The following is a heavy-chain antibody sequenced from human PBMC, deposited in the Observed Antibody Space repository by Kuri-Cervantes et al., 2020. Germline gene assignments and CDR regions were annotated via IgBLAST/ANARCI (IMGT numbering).Heavy chain of an antibody. CDR2: IKQDGSEK. CDR3: ARDLSAYCSSTSCHLGY. CDR1: GFTFSSYW. V-gene: IGHV3-7*01. J-gene: IGHJ4*02. Sequence: GGSLRLSCAASGFTFSSYWMSWVRQAPGKGLEWVANIKQDGSEKYYVDSVKGRFTISRDNAKNSLYLQMNSLRAEDTAVYYCARDLSAYCSSTSCHLGYWGQGTLVTVSS. D-gene: IGHD2-2*01.